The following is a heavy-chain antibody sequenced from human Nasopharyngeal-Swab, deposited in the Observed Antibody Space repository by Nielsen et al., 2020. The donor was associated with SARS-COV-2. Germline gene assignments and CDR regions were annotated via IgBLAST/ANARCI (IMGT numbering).Heavy chain of an antibody. Sequence: GGSLRLSCAASGFTFSSYGMHWVRQAPGKGLEWVAVISYDGSNKYYADSVKGRFTISRDNSKNTLYLQMNSLRAEDTAVYYCAKVSTVYGMDVWGQGITVTVSS. D-gene: IGHD1-14*01. J-gene: IGHJ6*02. CDR1: GFTFSSYG. V-gene: IGHV3-30*18. CDR3: AKVSTVYGMDV. CDR2: ISYDGSNK.